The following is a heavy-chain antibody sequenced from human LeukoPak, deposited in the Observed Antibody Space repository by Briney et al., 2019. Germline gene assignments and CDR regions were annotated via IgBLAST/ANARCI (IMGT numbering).Heavy chain of an antibody. J-gene: IGHJ4*02. CDR3: ARVPSYDSSGSLPFGFDY. V-gene: IGHV4-59*01. D-gene: IGHD3-22*01. CDR2: IYYSGST. Sequence: PSETLSLTCTVSGGSISSYYWSWIRQPPGKGLEWIGYIYYSGSTNYNPSLKSRVTISVDTSKNQFSLKLSSVTAADTAVYYCARVPSYDSSGSLPFGFDYWGQGTLVTVSS. CDR1: GGSISSYY.